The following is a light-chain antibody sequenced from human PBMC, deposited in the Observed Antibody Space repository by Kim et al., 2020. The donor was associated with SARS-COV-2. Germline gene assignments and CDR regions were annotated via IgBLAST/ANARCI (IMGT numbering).Light chain of an antibody. J-gene: IGKJ4*01. CDR1: QSVSSNY. V-gene: IGKV3-20*01. CDR2: GAS. Sequence: EIVLTQSPGTLSLSPGERATLSCRASQSVSSNYLAWYQQKPGQAPRLLIYGASSRATGTPDRFSGSGSGTDFTLTISSLEPEDFAVYYYQQYGSPPLTFGGGTKVDIK. CDR3: QQYGSPPLT.